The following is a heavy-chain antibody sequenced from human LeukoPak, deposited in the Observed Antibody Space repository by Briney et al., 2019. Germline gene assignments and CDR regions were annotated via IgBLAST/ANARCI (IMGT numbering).Heavy chain of an antibody. V-gene: IGHV1-8*03. D-gene: IGHD3-10*01. CDR2: MNPNSGNT. CDR1: GYTFTSYD. J-gene: IGHJ4*02. CDR3: ARGRTYYYGSGSPFYFDY. Sequence: GASVKVSCKASGYTFTSYDINWVRQATGQGLEWMGWMNPNSGNTDYAQKFQGRVTITRNTSISTAYMELSSLRSEDTAVYYCARGRTYYYGSGSPFYFDYWGQGTLVTVSS.